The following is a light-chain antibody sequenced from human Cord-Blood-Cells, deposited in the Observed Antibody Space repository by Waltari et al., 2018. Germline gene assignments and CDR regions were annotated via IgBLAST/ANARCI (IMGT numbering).Light chain of an antibody. CDR1: QSVSSY. V-gene: IGKV3-11*01. CDR3: QQRSNWPYT. J-gene: IGKJ2*01. CDR2: DAS. Sequence: EIVLTQSPATLSLSPGERATLSCRASQSVSSYLAWYQQKPGQDPRLLIHDASNRATGIAARFSGSGSGTDFTLTISSLEPEDFAVYYCQQRSNWPYTFGQGTKLEIK.